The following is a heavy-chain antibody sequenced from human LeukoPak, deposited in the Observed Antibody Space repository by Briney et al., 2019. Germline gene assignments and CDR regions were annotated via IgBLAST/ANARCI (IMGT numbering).Heavy chain of an antibody. V-gene: IGHV3-9*01. CDR2: ISWNSGNI. D-gene: IGHD3-22*01. CDR3: AKDRSGYYYFDY. J-gene: IGHJ4*02. CDR1: GFTFDDYA. Sequence: GGSLRLSCAASGFTFDDYAMHWVRQAPGKGLEWVSGISWNSGNIGYADSVKGRFTISRDNAKNSLYLQMNSLRAEDTAVYYCAKDRSGYYYFDYWGQGTLVTV.